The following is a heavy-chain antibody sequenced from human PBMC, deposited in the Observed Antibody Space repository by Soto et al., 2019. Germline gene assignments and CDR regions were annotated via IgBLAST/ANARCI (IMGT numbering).Heavy chain of an antibody. V-gene: IGHV3-74*01. CDR2: ISSDGSST. J-gene: IGHJ4*02. CDR3: ARVPYCSSSSCYSYFDS. CDR1: GFTLSNYW. D-gene: IGHD2-2*01. Sequence: EVQLVESGGGLVQPGGSLRLSCAASGFTLSNYWMHWARQAPGKGLVWVSRISSDGSSTNYADSVEGRFTISRDNAKNTLHLQMNSLRAEDTAVYYCARVPYCSSSSCYSYFDSWGQGTLVTVSS.